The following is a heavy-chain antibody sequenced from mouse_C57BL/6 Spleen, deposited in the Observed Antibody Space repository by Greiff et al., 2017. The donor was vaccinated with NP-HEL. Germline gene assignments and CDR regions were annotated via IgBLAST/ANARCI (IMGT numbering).Heavy chain of an antibody. CDR3: ARFNYGSSEYYFDY. D-gene: IGHD1-1*01. J-gene: IGHJ2*01. Sequence: EVQLQQSGPELVKPGASVKIPCKASGYTFTDYNMDWVKQSHGKSLEWIGDINPNNGGTIYNQKFKGKATLTVDKSSSTAYMELRSLTSEDTAVYYCARFNYGSSEYYFDYWGQGTTLTVSS. V-gene: IGHV1-18*01. CDR1: GYTFTDYN. CDR2: INPNNGGT.